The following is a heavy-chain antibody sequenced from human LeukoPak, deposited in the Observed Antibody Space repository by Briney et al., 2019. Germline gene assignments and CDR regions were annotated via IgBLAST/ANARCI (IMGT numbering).Heavy chain of an antibody. J-gene: IGHJ4*02. CDR2: ISGSGGST. Sequence: GGSLRLSCAASGFTLSSYAMSWVRQAPGKGLEWVSAISGSGGSTYYADSVKGRFTISRDNSKNTLYLQMNSLRAEDTAVYYCAKDLYYDFWSGSDYWGQGTLVTVSS. CDR1: GFTLSSYA. D-gene: IGHD3-3*01. V-gene: IGHV3-23*01. CDR3: AKDLYYDFWSGSDY.